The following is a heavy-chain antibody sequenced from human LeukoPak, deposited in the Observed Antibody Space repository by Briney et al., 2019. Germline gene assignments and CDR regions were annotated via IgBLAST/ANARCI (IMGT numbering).Heavy chain of an antibody. CDR1: GGSFSGYY. CDR3: ARETRFYGSHPRYFDY. J-gene: IGHJ4*02. V-gene: IGHV4-34*01. CDR2: INHSGSP. D-gene: IGHD1-26*01. Sequence: SETLSLTCAVYGGSFSGYYWSWIRQPPGKGLEWIGEINHSGSPNYNPSLKSRVTISVDTSKNQFSLKLSSVTAADTAVYYCARETRFYGSHPRYFDYWGQGTLVTVSS.